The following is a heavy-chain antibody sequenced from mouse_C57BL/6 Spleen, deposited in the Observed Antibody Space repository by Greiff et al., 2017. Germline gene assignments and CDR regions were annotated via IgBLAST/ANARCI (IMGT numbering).Heavy chain of an antibody. J-gene: IGHJ2*01. CDR2: ISDGGSYT. CDR3: ARGGGNYLYFDY. Sequence: EVNVVESGGGLVKPGGSLKLSCAASGFTFSSYAMSWVRQTPEKRLEWVATISDGGSYTYYPDNVKGRCTISRDNAKNNLYLQMSHLKSEDTAMYYCARGGGNYLYFDYWGQGTTLTVSS. CDR1: GFTFSSYA. V-gene: IGHV5-4*03. D-gene: IGHD2-1*01.